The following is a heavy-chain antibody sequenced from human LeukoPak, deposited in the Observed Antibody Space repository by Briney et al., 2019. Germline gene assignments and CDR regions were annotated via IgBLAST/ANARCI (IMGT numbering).Heavy chain of an antibody. J-gene: IGHJ4*02. CDR1: GGSFSGYY. CDR3: ASRGY. CDR2: INHSGST. Sequence: MASETLSLTCTVYGGSFSGYYWSWIRQPPGKGLEWIGEINHSGSTNYNPSLKSRVTISVDTSKNQFSLKLSSVTAADTAVYYCASRGYWGQGTLVTVSS. V-gene: IGHV4-34*01.